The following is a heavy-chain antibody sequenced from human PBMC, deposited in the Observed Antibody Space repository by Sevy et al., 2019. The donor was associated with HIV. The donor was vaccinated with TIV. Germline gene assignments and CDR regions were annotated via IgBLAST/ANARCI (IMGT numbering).Heavy chain of an antibody. CDR3: ARHRMIRGVINWFDP. J-gene: IGHJ5*02. CDR2: IYYSGNT. Sequence: SETLSLTCTVSGGSISTSSYYWAWVRQPPGKGLEWIGTIYYSGNTYYNPSLKSRLTMSVDTSNNQFFLDLNSVAAADTAVYYCARHRMIRGVINWFDPWGQGTLVTVSS. V-gene: IGHV4-39*01. D-gene: IGHD3-10*01. CDR1: GGSISTSSYY.